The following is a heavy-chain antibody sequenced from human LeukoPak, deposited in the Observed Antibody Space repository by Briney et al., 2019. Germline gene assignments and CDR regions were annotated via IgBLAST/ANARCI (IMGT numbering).Heavy chain of an antibody. J-gene: IGHJ6*02. V-gene: IGHV3-21*01. D-gene: IGHD6-6*01. CDR1: GFTFSSYN. Sequence: GGSLRLSCAASGFTFSSYNMNWVRQAPGKGLEWVSSISSSSSYIYYADSVKGRFTISRDNAKNSLYLQMNSLRAEDTAVYYCAMDSSSSGYYYYYGMDVWGQGTTVTVSS. CDR2: ISSSSSYI. CDR3: AMDSSSSGYYYYYGMDV.